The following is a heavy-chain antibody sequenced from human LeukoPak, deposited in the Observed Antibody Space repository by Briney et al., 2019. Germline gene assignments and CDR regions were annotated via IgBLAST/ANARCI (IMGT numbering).Heavy chain of an antibody. V-gene: IGHV3-33*08. D-gene: IGHD5-18*01. CDR1: GFTVSSNY. CDR2: IWYDGSNK. CDR3: ARDRIYSYGYGSPDY. Sequence: TGGSLRLSCAASGFTVSSNYMSWVRQAPGKGLEWVAVIWYDGSNKYYADSVKGRFTISRDNSKNTLYLQMNSLRAEDTAVYYCARDRIYSYGYGSPDYWGQGTLVTVSS. J-gene: IGHJ4*02.